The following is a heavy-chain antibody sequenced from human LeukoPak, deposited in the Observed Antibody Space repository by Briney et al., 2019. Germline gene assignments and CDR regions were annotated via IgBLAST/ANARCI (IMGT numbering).Heavy chain of an antibody. D-gene: IGHD3-22*01. Sequence: GGTPRLSCAASGFAFSSYGMHWVRQAPGKGLEWGAVIWYDGSNKYYAASVEGRFTISKDNSKNTLYLQMNSLRAEDTAVYYCARARSPYYYDSSGAFDIWGQGTMVTVPS. CDR1: GFAFSSYG. CDR3: ARARSPYYYDSSGAFDI. CDR2: IWYDGSNK. J-gene: IGHJ3*02. V-gene: IGHV3-33*01.